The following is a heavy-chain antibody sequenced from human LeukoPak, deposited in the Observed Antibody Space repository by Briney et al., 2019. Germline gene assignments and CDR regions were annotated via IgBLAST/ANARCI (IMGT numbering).Heavy chain of an antibody. CDR3: AKDLYKHGSDYFDY. V-gene: IGHV3-23*01. Sequence: GGSLRLSCAASGFTFNNYTMSWVRQAPGKGLEWVSGISGSGAGTYYADSVKGRFTISRDNSKNTLYLQMSSLRAEDTAVYYCAKDLYKHGSDYFDYWGQGTLVTVSS. CDR1: GFTFNNYT. J-gene: IGHJ4*02. CDR2: ISGSGAGT. D-gene: IGHD1-14*01.